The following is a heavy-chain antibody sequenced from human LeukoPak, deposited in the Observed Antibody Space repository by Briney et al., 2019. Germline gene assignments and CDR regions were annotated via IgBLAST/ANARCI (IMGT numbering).Heavy chain of an antibody. CDR2: ISSSGST. CDR3: ARVGRGDHTWGSYYCDH. Sequence: SETLSLTCTVSGDSFSSYHWSWLRQPPGKALEWIGYISSSGSTSYNPSLKSRLTISVDTSKNQFSLKLSSVTAADTAVYCCARVGRGDHTWGSYYCDHWGQGTLVSVSS. V-gene: IGHV4-59*13. J-gene: IGHJ4*02. D-gene: IGHD3-16*01. CDR1: GDSFSSYH.